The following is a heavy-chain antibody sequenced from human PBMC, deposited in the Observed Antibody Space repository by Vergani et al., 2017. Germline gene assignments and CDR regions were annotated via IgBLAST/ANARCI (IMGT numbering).Heavy chain of an antibody. CDR3: AREPDPGAMDV. CDR2: ISSSSSYI. CDR1: GFTFSSYS. Sequence: EVQLVESGGGLVKPGGSLRLSCAASGFTFSSYSMNWVRQAPGKGLEWVSSISSSSSYIYYADSMKGRFTISRDNAKNSLYLQVSILRAEDTAVYYCAREPDPGAMDVWGQGTTVTVSS. J-gene: IGHJ6*02. V-gene: IGHV3-21*01. D-gene: IGHD1-1*01.